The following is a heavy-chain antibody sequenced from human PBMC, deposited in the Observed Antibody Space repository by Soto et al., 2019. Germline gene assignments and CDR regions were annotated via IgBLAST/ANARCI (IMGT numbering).Heavy chain of an antibody. D-gene: IGHD6-6*01. J-gene: IGHJ4*02. V-gene: IGHV3-30*18. CDR1: GFTFSSYG. Sequence: GGSLRLSCAASGFTFSSYGMHWVRQAPGKGLEWVAVISYDGSNKYYADSVKGRFTISRDNSKNTLYLQMNSLRAEDTAVYYCAKIPPYSSSSPVVFDYWGQGTLVTVSS. CDR2: ISYDGSNK. CDR3: AKIPPYSSSSPVVFDY.